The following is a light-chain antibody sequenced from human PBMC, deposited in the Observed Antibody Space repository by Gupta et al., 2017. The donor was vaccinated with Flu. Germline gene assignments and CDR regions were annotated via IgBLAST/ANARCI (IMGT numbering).Light chain of an antibody. Sequence: QSVLSQPASASGTPGQRVTIFCFGRSSDIGGNTVNWYQQLPGAAPKIIIYNNNQRPSGVPDRFSGSKSGNSGALAISGLQSEDEADYYCATWDDSLNGRGVFGAGTKLTVL. CDR1: SSDIGGNT. V-gene: IGLV1-44*01. CDR2: NNN. CDR3: ATWDDSLNGRGV. J-gene: IGLJ3*02.